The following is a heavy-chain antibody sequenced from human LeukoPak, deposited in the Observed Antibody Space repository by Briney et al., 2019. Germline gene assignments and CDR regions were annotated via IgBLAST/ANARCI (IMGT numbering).Heavy chain of an antibody. CDR3: AREGKEFGVVIYYYYYGMDV. V-gene: IGHV3-74*01. CDR1: GSTFSNYA. CDR2: INSDGSST. J-gene: IGHJ6*02. Sequence: PGRSLRLSCAATGSTFSNYAIHWGRQAPGKGLVWVSRINSDGSSTSYADSVKGRFTISRDNAKNTLYLQMNSLRAEDTAVYYCAREGKEFGVVIYYYYYGMDVWGQGTTVTVSS. D-gene: IGHD3-3*01.